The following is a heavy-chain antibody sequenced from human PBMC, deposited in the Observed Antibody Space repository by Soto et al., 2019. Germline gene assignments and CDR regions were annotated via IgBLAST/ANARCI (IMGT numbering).Heavy chain of an antibody. CDR3: ARPAGSRYFQYGMDV. D-gene: IGHD2-2*01. V-gene: IGHV3-30*14. CDR1: GFTFSSYA. CDR2: ISDDGNYK. J-gene: IGHJ6*02. Sequence: GGSLRLSCAASGFTFSSYAMYWVRQAPGKGLEWVAVISDDGNYKYYADSVKGRFTISRDNSKDTLNFQINSLRPEDTAVYYCARPAGSRYFQYGMDVWGQGTTVTVSS.